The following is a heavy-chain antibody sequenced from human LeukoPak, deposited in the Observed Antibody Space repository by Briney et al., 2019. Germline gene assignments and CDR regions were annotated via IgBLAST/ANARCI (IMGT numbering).Heavy chain of an antibody. J-gene: IGHJ6*02. V-gene: IGHV3-33*01. CDR2: IWYDGSNK. D-gene: IGHD3-3*01. Sequence: QAGGSLRLSCAASGFTFSSYGMHWVRQAPGKGLEWVAVIWYDGSNKYYADSVKGRFTISRENSKNTLYLQMNSLRAEDTAVYYCARGIDDFWSGYYHYYYYGMDVWGQGTTVTVSS. CDR1: GFTFSSYG. CDR3: ARGIDDFWSGYYHYYYYGMDV.